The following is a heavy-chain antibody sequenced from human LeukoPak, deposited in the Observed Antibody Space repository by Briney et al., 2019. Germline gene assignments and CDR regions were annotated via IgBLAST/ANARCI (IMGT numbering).Heavy chain of an antibody. Sequence: SETLSLTCTVSGGSISSYYWSWTRQPPWKGLEWIGYIYYSGSTNYNPSLKSRVTISVDTSKNQFSLKLSSVTAADTAVYYCARVLRMATIELWGQGTLVTVSS. CDR3: ARVLRMATIEL. V-gene: IGHV4-59*01. CDR1: GGSISSYY. D-gene: IGHD5-24*01. J-gene: IGHJ4*02. CDR2: IYYSGST.